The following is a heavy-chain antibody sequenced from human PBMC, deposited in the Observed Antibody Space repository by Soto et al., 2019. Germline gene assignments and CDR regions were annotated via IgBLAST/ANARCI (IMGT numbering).Heavy chain of an antibody. CDR1: GFTFSSYA. Sequence: EVQLLESGGGLVQPGGSLRLSCAASGFTFSSYAMNWVRQAPGKGLEWVSTISGSGGSAYYADSVKGRFTISRDNSKNTLNLKMNSLRAGATAVYYCAKPQGSGTPYYSTMDFWGKGTTVTASS. D-gene: IGHD3-10*01. CDR3: AKPQGSGTPYYSTMDF. V-gene: IGHV3-23*01. J-gene: IGHJ6*04. CDR2: ISGSGGSA.